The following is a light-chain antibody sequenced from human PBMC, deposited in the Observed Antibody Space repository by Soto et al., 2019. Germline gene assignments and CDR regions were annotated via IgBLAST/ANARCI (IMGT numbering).Light chain of an antibody. V-gene: IGKV3-20*01. J-gene: IGKJ2*01. Sequence: ETVMTQSPGTLSLSPGERATLSCRASQSVSSGYLAWYQQKPGQAPRLLIFGASNRATGIPDRFTGSGSGTDFTITISRLETEDFTVYYCQQYGISQNTFGQGTKLETK. CDR3: QQYGISQNT. CDR2: GAS. CDR1: QSVSSGY.